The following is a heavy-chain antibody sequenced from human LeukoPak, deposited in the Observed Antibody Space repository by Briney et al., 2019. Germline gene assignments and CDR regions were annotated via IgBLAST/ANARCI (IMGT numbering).Heavy chain of an antibody. D-gene: IGHD6-19*01. CDR2: IKQDGSER. J-gene: IGHJ1*01. V-gene: IGHV3-7*04. CDR1: GFTFKSYA. Sequence: GTSLRLSCAASGFTFKSYAMHWVRQAPGKGLEWVANIKQDGSERNFVDSVKGRFTISRDNAKNSLYLQMNSLRAEDTAVYYCARSIAVAGREYFQHWGQGTLVTVSS. CDR3: ARSIAVAGREYFQH.